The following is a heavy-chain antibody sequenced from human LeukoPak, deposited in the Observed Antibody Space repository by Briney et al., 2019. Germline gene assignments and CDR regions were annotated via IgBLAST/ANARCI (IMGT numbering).Heavy chain of an antibody. CDR1: GFTFSSYG. D-gene: IGHD3-10*01. CDR2: ISGSGGST. CDR3: AKDSLTFYGSAMDV. V-gene: IGHV3-23*01. Sequence: GGSLRLSCAASGFTFSSYGMSWVRQAPGKGLEWVSAISGSGGSTYYADSVKGRFTISRDNSKNTLYLQMNSLRAEDTAVYYCAKDSLTFYGSAMDVWGKGTTVTISS. J-gene: IGHJ6*04.